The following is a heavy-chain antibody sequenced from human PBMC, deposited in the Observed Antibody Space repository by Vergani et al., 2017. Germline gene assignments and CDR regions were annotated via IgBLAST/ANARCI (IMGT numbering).Heavy chain of an antibody. Sequence: QVQLVQSGAEVKKPGASVKVSCKASGYTFTSYGISWVRQAPGQGLEWMGWISAYNGKTNYAQKLQGRVTMTTDTSTSTAYMELRSLRSDDTAVYYCARVMPLLRFLEWTGSNADYWGQGTLVTVSS. CDR3: ARVMPLLRFLEWTGSNADY. CDR2: ISAYNGKT. D-gene: IGHD3-3*01. J-gene: IGHJ4*02. CDR1: GYTFTSYG. V-gene: IGHV1-18*01.